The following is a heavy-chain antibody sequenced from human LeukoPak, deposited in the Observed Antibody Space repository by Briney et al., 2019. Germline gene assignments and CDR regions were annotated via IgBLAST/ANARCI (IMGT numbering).Heavy chain of an antibody. D-gene: IGHD3-22*01. V-gene: IGHV3-48*04. CDR3: ARSGTTYYYDSSSRI. J-gene: IGHJ3*02. CDR1: GFTFSSYS. CDR2: ISGTSTNI. Sequence: GGSLRLSCAASGFTFSSYSMNWVRQAPGKGLEWVSYISGTSTNIYYADSVKGRFTISRDNAKNSLYLQLNSLRAEDTAVYYCARSGTTYYYDSSSRIWGQGTMVTVSS.